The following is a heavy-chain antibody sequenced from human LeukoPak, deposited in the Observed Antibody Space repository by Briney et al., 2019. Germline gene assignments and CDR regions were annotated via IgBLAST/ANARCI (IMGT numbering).Heavy chain of an antibody. CDR3: ASSLGGSGWYYYYGMDV. J-gene: IGHJ6*02. Sequence: SETLSLTCTVSGGSISSSSYYWSWIRQPPGKGLEWIGYIYYSGSTNYNPSLKSRVTISVDTSKNQFSLKLSSVTAADTAVYYCASSLGGSGWYYYYGMDVWGQGTTVTVSS. V-gene: IGHV4-61*05. CDR2: IYYSGST. D-gene: IGHD6-19*01. CDR1: GGSISSSSYY.